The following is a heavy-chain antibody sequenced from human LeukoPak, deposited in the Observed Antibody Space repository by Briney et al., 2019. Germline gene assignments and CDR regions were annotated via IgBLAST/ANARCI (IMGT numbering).Heavy chain of an antibody. CDR3: ARGGARALAAAVGY. D-gene: IGHD6-13*01. CDR1: AYTFTGYY. CDR2: INPNSGGT. Sequence: ASVKISCKASAYTFTGYYMDWVRQAPGQGLEWMVWINPNSGGTNYAQKFLGRVTMTRDTSISTAYMELSRLRSDDTAVYYCARGGARALAAAVGYWGQGTLVTVSS. J-gene: IGHJ4*02. V-gene: IGHV1-2*02.